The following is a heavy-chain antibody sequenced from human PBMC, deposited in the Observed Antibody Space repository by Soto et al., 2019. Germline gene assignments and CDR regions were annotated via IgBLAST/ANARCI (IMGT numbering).Heavy chain of an antibody. J-gene: IGHJ4*02. CDR3: TTQDTVTTYYFDY. D-gene: IGHD4-17*01. V-gene: IGHV3-15*01. CDR1: GFTFSNAW. CDR2: IKSKTDGGTT. Sequence: GGSLRLSCAASGFTFSNAWMSWVRQAPGKGLEWVGRIKSKTDGGTTDYAAPVKGRFTISRDDSKNTLYLQMNSLKTEDTAVYYCTTQDTVTTYYFDYWGQGTLVTVSS.